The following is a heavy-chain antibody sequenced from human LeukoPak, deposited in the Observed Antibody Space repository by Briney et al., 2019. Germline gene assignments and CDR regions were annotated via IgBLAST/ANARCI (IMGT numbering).Heavy chain of an antibody. CDR3: AKGSIVGATSYYYMDV. J-gene: IGHJ6*03. V-gene: IGHV3-23*01. D-gene: IGHD1-26*01. CDR1: GFTFSSYA. Sequence: GGSLRLSCAASGFTFSSYAMSWVRQAPGKGLEWVSVISGSGDRTYYADSVKGRFSISRDKSKNTLFLQMNSLRAEDTAVYYCAKGSIVGATSYYYMDVWGKGTTVTISS. CDR2: ISGSGDRT.